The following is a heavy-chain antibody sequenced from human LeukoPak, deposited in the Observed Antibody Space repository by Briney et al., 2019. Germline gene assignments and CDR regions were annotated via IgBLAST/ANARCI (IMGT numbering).Heavy chain of an antibody. Sequence: GESLQISCKGSGYSFTSYWIGWVRQMPGKGLEWMGIIYPGDSDTRYSPSFQGQVTISADKSISTAYLQWSSLKASDTAMYYCARHMVESSSWPLTYYMDVWGKGTTVTVSS. J-gene: IGHJ6*03. CDR2: IYPGDSDT. CDR3: ARHMVESSSWPLTYYMDV. CDR1: GYSFTSYW. D-gene: IGHD6-13*01. V-gene: IGHV5-51*01.